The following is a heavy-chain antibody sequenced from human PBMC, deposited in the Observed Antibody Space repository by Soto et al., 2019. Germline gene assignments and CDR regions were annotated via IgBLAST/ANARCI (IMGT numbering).Heavy chain of an antibody. Sequence: PSETLSLTCAVYGGSFSGYYWSWIRQPPGKGLEWIGEINHSGSTNYNPSLKSRVTISVDTSKNQFSLKLSSVTAADTAVYYCARGRSRPYDILTGPYYYYYYGMDVWGQGTTVTVS. CDR3: ARGRSRPYDILTGPYYYYYYGMDV. CDR2: INHSGST. V-gene: IGHV4-34*01. D-gene: IGHD3-9*01. CDR1: GGSFSGYY. J-gene: IGHJ6*02.